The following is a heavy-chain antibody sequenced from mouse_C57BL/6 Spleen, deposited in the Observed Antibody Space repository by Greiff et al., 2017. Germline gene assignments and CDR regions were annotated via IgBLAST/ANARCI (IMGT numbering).Heavy chain of an antibody. CDR3: ARGGVYDYDGYFDV. CDR1: GYSITSGYY. J-gene: IGHJ1*03. Sequence: EVQRVESGPGLVKPSQSLSLTCSVTGYSITSGYYWNWIRQFPGNKLEWMGYISYDGSNNYNPSLKNRISITRDTSKNQFFLKLNSVTTEDTATYYCARGGVYDYDGYFDVWGTGTTVTVSS. CDR2: ISYDGSN. V-gene: IGHV3-6*01. D-gene: IGHD2-4*01.